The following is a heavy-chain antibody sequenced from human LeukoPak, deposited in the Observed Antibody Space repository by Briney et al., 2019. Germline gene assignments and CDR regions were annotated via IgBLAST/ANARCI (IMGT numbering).Heavy chain of an antibody. V-gene: IGHV1-8*01. CDR3: ARALRRNKYYYYYYMDV. D-gene: IGHD2/OR15-2a*01. CDR1: GYTFISYD. CDR2: MNPKSGNT. Sequence: ASVKVSCKASGYTFISYDINWVRQATGQGLEWMGWMNPKSGNTGYGQKFQGRVTMTRNTSINTAYMELSSLRSEDTAVYYYARALRRNKYYYYYYMDVWAKGTTVTVSS. J-gene: IGHJ6*03.